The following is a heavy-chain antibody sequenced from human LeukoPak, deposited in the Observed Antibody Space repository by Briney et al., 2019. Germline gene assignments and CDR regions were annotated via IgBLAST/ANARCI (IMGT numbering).Heavy chain of an antibody. D-gene: IGHD2-21*01. J-gene: IGHJ3*02. Sequence: SETLSLTCSVSGAAIRSYYWNWIRQPDGKGLEWIGRVYIGGTTNVNPSLESRLSMSLDTSKNQISLRLNSVTVADTAVYYCARRFIDSRYSGDCFDIWGQGTKVTVPS. CDR1: GAAIRSYY. CDR3: ARRFIDSRYSGDCFDI. V-gene: IGHV4-4*07. CDR2: VYIGGTT.